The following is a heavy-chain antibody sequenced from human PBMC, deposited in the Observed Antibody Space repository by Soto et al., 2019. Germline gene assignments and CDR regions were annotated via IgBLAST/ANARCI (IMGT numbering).Heavy chain of an antibody. Sequence: QLQLQESGPGLVKPSETLSLTCTVSGGSISSSSHFWGWIRQPPGKGLEWIGSIYYSGSTYPNPSLKSRVTISVDTSKNQFSLKLNFVTAADTAVYYCARLQQQLVLWGQGTLVTVSS. CDR3: ARLQQQLVL. CDR1: GGSISSSSHF. V-gene: IGHV4-39*01. CDR2: IYYSGST. J-gene: IGHJ4*02. D-gene: IGHD6-13*01.